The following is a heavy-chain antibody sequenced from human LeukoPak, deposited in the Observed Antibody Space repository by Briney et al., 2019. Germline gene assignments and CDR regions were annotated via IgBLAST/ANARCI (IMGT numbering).Heavy chain of an antibody. CDR3: ARGVNYDFWSGYYNDAFDI. J-gene: IGHJ3*02. Sequence: KSSETLSLTCTVSGGSISSSSYYWGWIRQPPGKGLEWIGYIYYSGSTNYNPSLKSRVTISVDTSKNQFSLKLSSVTAADTAVYYCARGVNYDFWSGYYNDAFDIWGQGTMVTVSS. V-gene: IGHV4-61*05. CDR1: GGSISSSSYY. D-gene: IGHD3-3*01. CDR2: IYYSGST.